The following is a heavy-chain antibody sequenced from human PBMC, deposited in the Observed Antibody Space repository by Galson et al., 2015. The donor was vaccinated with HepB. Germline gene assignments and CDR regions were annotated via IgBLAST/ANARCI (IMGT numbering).Heavy chain of an antibody. CDR2: IIPIFGTG. Sequence: SVKVSCKASGYTFTSYAISWVRQAPGQGLEWMGGIIPIFGTGKYAQQLQGRVTITADKSTTTTYMELSSLRSDDTAVYYCARGVGATFAYFQHWGQGTLVTVAS. CDR1: GYTFTSYA. D-gene: IGHD1-26*01. V-gene: IGHV1-69*06. CDR3: ARGVGATFAYFQH. J-gene: IGHJ1*01.